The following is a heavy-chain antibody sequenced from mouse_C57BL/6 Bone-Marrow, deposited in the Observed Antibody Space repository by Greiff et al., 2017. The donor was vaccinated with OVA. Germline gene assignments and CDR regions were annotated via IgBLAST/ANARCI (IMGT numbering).Heavy chain of an antibody. V-gene: IGHV8-8*01. CDR3: ARILDYYISSYYAMDY. J-gene: IGHJ4*01. D-gene: IGHD1-1*01. CDR2: IWWDDDK. Sequence: QVQLKQSGPGILQPSQTLSLTCSFSGFSLSTFGMGVGWIRQPSGKGLEWLAHIWWDDDKYYNPALKSRLTISKDTSKYQVFLKIANVDTADTATYYCARILDYYISSYYAMDYWGQGTSVTVSS. CDR1: GFSLSTFGMG.